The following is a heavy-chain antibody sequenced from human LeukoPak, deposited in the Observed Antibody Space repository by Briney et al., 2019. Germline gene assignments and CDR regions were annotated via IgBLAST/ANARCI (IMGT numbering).Heavy chain of an antibody. CDR1: GGSFSGYY. CDR3: ARDLVI. V-gene: IGHV4-34*01. CDR2: INHSGST. D-gene: IGHD2-2*01. Sequence: SETLSLTCAVYGGSFSGYYWSWIRQPPGKGLEWIGEINHSGSTNYNPSLKSRVTISVDTSKTQFSLTLTSVTAADAAVYYCARDLVIWGPGTLVTVSS. J-gene: IGHJ4*02.